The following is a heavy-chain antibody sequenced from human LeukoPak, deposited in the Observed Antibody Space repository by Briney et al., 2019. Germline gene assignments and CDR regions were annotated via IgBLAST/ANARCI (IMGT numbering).Heavy chain of an antibody. CDR1: GFTFSSYE. Sequence: EAGGSLRLSCAASGFTFSSYEMNWARQAPGKGLEWVSYISSSASTIYYADSVKGRFTISRDNAKNSLYLQMNSLRAEDTAVYYCARGSWIQLWLRYYFDYWGQGTLVTVSS. CDR2: ISSSASTI. D-gene: IGHD5-18*01. CDR3: ARGSWIQLWLRYYFDY. J-gene: IGHJ4*02. V-gene: IGHV3-48*03.